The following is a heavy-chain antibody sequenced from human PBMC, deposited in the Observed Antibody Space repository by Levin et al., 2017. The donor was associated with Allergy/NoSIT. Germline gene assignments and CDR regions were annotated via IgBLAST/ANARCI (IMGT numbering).Heavy chain of an antibody. CDR1: GASIRSSY. CDR3: ARGGTNWFDP. CDR2: IYYTGTT. Sequence: SETLSLTCSVSGASIRSSYWSWIRQPPGKGLEWIGYIYYTGTTQHNPSLKSRVTMSVDTSKNHFSLKLTSVTAADTAVYYCARGGTNWFDPWGQGTPVTVSS. J-gene: IGHJ5*02. V-gene: IGHV4-59*01.